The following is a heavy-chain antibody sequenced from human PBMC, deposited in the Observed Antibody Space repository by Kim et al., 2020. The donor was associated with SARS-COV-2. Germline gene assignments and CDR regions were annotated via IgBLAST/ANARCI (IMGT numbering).Heavy chain of an antibody. CDR3: ATALRLEYYDTIDR. J-gene: IGHJ5*02. CDR2: VYINGES. CDR1: GGSVNTFY. V-gene: IGHV4-4*07. D-gene: IGHD3-9*01. Sequence: SETLSLTCIVSGGSVNTFYWTWIRQPAGGGLEWLGRVYINGESIYNPSLASRGSMSLDTSNAYSSLRLTSMTAADTAVYYCATALRLEYYDTIDRWGLGILVTVSS.